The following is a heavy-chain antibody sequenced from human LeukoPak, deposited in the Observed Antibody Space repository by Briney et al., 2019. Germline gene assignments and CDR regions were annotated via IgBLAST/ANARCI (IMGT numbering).Heavy chain of an antibody. J-gene: IGHJ3*01. D-gene: IGHD3-3*02. CDR3: ASAFDGRAFDF. CDR1: GGSLTRSNYY. CDR2: IYYSGAA. Sequence: SETLSLTCNVSGGSLTRSNYYWGWIRQPPGKGLEWIGNIYYSGAAFHNPSLKSRVTISVDTSKNHFSLRLSSMTAADTAVYYCASAFDGRAFDFWGQGTVVTVSS. V-gene: IGHV4-39*07.